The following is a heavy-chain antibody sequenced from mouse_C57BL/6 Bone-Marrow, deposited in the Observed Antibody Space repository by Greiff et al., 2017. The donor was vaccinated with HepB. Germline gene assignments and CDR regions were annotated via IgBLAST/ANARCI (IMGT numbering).Heavy chain of an antibody. CDR3: ARDGDYGSSPGNFDV. J-gene: IGHJ1*03. D-gene: IGHD1-1*01. Sequence: EVQRVESEGGLVQPGSSMKLSCTASGFTFSDYYMAWVRQVPEKGLEWVANINYDGSSTYYLDSLKSRFIISRDNAKNILYLQMSSLKSEDTATYYCARDGDYGSSPGNFDVWGTGTTVTVSS. CDR2: INYDGSST. V-gene: IGHV5-16*01. CDR1: GFTFSDYY.